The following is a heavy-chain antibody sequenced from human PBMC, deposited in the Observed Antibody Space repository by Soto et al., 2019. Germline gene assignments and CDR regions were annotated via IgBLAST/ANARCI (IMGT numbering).Heavy chain of an antibody. D-gene: IGHD1-7*01. Sequence: PSETLSLTCTVSGGSISSYYWSWIRQPPGKELEWIGYIYYRGNTNYNPSLKSRVTISVDTSKNQFSLKLSSVTAADTAVYYCGRGEVDRYNWNSEIDYWGQGTLVTVSS. CDR1: GGSISSYY. V-gene: IGHV4-59*01. CDR3: GRGEVDRYNWNSEIDY. J-gene: IGHJ4*02. CDR2: IYYRGNT.